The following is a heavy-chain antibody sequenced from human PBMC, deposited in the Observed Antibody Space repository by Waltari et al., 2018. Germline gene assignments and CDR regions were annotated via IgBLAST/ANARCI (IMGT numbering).Heavy chain of an antibody. Sequence: QVQLVQSGAEVKKPGSSVKVSCKASGGTFSSDVISWVRQVPGQGLEWMGRINPVYGTTDYEQKCQGRVTLTADKSTNTAYRELSSLKSEDTGIYYVAKEGVYQWRVVVISMLDHWGQGTLVTVSS. CDR1: GGTFSSDV. D-gene: IGHD3-22*01. V-gene: IGHV1-69*08. J-gene: IGHJ4*02. CDR3: AKEGVYQWRVVVISMLDH. CDR2: INPVYGTT.